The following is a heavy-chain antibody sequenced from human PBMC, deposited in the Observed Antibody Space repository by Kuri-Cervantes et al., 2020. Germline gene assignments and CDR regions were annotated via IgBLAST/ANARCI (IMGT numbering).Heavy chain of an antibody. Sequence: SETLSLTCAVYGGSFSGYYWSWIRQPPGKGLEWIGEINQSGSTNYNPSLKSRVTISVDTSKNQFSLKLSSVTAADTAVYYCARARGYRNYGMDVWGQGTTVTVSS. D-gene: IGHD5-18*01. V-gene: IGHV4-34*01. CDR1: GGSFSGYY. CDR2: INQSGST. CDR3: ARARGYRNYGMDV. J-gene: IGHJ6*02.